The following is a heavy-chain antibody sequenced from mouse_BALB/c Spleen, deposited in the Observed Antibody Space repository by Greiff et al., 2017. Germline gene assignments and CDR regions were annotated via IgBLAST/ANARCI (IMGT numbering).Heavy chain of an antibody. CDR1: GFTFSSFG. CDR3: ARSNYRYDAYFDY. V-gene: IGHV5-17*02. CDR2: ISSGSSTI. J-gene: IGHJ2*01. D-gene: IGHD2-14*01. Sequence: EVMLVESGGGLVQPGGSRKLSCAASGFTFSSFGMHWVRQAPEKGLEWVAYISSGSSTIYYADTVKGRFTISRDNPKNTLFLQMTSLRSEDTAMYYCARSNYRYDAYFDYWGQGTTLTVSS.